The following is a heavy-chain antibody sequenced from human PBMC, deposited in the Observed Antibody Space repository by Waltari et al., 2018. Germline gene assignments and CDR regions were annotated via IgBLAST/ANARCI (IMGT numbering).Heavy chain of an antibody. D-gene: IGHD6-6*01. Sequence: QVQLQESGPGLVKPSETLSLTCIVSNGSIASSGYYWGWIRQPPGTGLEWIGNIYYTGSTYYTPSLKSRVAMSVDTSKNHFSLTLSFVTAADTAVYYCARRIATQRDSFDYWGQGIPVTVSS. CDR1: NGSIASSGYY. CDR2: IYYTGST. CDR3: ARRIATQRDSFDY. V-gene: IGHV4-39*01. J-gene: IGHJ4*02.